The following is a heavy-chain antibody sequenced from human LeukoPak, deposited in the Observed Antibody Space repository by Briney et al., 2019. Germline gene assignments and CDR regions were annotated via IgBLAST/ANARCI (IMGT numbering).Heavy chain of an antibody. Sequence: GGSLRLSCAASGFTFSDYHMTWIRQAPGKGLEWVSYISGSSSNTNYADSVKGRFTISRDNAKNSLYLQMNSLRIEDTAVYYCARVNPTNSGFYAYWGQGTLVTVSS. V-gene: IGHV3-11*06. CDR3: ARVNPTNSGFYAY. CDR2: ISGSSSNT. J-gene: IGHJ4*02. D-gene: IGHD3-22*01. CDR1: GFTFSDYH.